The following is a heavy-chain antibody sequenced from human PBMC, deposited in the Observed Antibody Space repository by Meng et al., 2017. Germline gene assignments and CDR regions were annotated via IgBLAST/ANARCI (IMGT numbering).Heavy chain of an antibody. J-gene: IGHJ4*02. CDR2: IYSGGST. CDR1: GFTFSNAW. CDR3: ARDLGY. D-gene: IGHD3-16*01. V-gene: IGHV3-66*01. Sequence: EVWVVESGGGLVKPGGSLRLSCAASGFTFSNAWMSWVRQAPGKGLEWVSVIYSGGSTYYADSVKGRFTISRDNSKNTLYLQMNSLRAEDTAVYYCARDLGYWGQGTLVTVSS.